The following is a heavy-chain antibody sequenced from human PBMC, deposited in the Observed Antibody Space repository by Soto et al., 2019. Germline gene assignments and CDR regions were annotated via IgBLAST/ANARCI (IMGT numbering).Heavy chain of an antibody. CDR3: ATWDRGIGDY. CDR2: LYVSGAT. D-gene: IGHD1-26*01. CDR1: GFIVSSKY. J-gene: IGHJ4*02. Sequence: EVQLVESGGGLIQPGGSLRLSCAASGFIVSSKYISWVRQAPGKGLEWVSVLYVSGATYYADFVKGRLTVSRDNSKNTLFLQINSLTAEDTAVYYCATWDRGIGDYWGQGSLVTVSS. V-gene: IGHV3-53*01.